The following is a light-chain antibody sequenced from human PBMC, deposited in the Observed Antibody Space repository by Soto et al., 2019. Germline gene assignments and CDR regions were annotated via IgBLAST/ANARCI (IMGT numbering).Light chain of an antibody. J-gene: IGLJ3*02. Sequence: ALTQPPSVSVSPGQTASITCSGDKLGNKYACWYQQKPGQSPVLVIYKDSKRPSGIPERFSGSNSGNTATLTISGTQAMDEADYYCQVWDRSTRVFGGGTKVTVL. CDR3: QVWDRSTRV. CDR1: KLGNKY. CDR2: KDS. V-gene: IGLV3-1*01.